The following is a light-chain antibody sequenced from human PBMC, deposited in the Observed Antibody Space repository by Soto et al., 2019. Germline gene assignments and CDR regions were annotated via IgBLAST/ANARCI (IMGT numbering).Light chain of an antibody. J-gene: IGKJ4*01. CDR2: AAS. CDR3: QQANGFPPLT. Sequence: DIQMTQSPSSVSASVGDRVTITCRASQPVSNWLAWYQQKPGKAPKLLIYAASKLQVGVPSRFSGSGSGTDFTLPISSLQPEDFATYYCQQANGFPPLTFGGGTTVEIK. V-gene: IGKV1-12*01. CDR1: QPVSNW.